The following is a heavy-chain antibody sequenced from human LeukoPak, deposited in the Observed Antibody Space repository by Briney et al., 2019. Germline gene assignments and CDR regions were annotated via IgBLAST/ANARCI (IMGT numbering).Heavy chain of an antibody. D-gene: IGHD2-15*01. V-gene: IGHV4-59*08. J-gene: IGHJ6*03. CDR3: AEVVAATRGNYYFYYYMDV. Sequence: PSETLSLTCTVSGGSINNYYWNWIRQPPGKGLEWIGYIYYSGSASYNPFLKSRVTISVDTSKNQFSLKLISVTAADTAVYYCAEVVAATRGNYYFYYYMDVWGKGTTVIVSS. CDR1: GGSINNYY. CDR2: IYYSGSA.